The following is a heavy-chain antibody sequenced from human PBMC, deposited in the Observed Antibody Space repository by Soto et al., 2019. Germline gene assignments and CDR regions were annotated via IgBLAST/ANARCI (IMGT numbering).Heavy chain of an antibody. CDR1: GGSISSGGYS. Sequence: QLQLQESGSGLVKPSQTLSLTCAVSGGSISSGGYSWSWIRQPPGKGLEWIGYIYHSGSTYYNPSLKTRVTISVDRSKNQFSLKLSSVTAADTAVYYWARGARFLEGWFDPWGQGTLVTVSS. CDR2: IYHSGST. D-gene: IGHD3-3*01. V-gene: IGHV4-30-2*01. J-gene: IGHJ5*02. CDR3: ARGARFLEGWFDP.